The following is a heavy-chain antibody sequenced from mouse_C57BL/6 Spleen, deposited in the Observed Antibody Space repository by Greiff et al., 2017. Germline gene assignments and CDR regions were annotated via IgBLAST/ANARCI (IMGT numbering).Heavy chain of an antibody. CDR1: GYSFTDYN. V-gene: IGHV1-39*01. Sequence: EVKLVESGPELVKPGASVKISCKASGYSFTDYNMNWVKQSNGKSLEWIGVINPNYGTTSYNQKFKGKATLTVDQSSSTAYMQLNSLTSEDSAVYYCAREEDYYGSSYVDVWGTGTTVTVSS. D-gene: IGHD1-1*01. CDR3: AREEDYYGSSYVDV. CDR2: INPNYGTT. J-gene: IGHJ1*03.